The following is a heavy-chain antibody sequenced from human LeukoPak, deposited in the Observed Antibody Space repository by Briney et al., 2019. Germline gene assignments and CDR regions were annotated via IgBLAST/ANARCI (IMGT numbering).Heavy chain of an antibody. CDR2: ISRSGATI. V-gene: IGHV3-48*03. Sequence: GGSLRLSCAASGFSFSSYGMNWVRQAPGKGPEWISYISRSGATIYYADSVKGRFTISRDNAKNSLYLQMSSLGAEDTAIYYCSRDRGGGDIYFDYWGQGTLVTVSS. J-gene: IGHJ4*02. D-gene: IGHD2-21*02. CDR1: GFSFSSYG. CDR3: SRDRGGGDIYFDY.